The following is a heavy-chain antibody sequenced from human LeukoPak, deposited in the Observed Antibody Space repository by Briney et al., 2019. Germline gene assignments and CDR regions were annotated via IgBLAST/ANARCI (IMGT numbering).Heavy chain of an antibody. CDR1: GGSISSGGYY. Sequence: PSQTLSLTCTVSGGSISSGGYYWSWIRQHPGKGLEWIGYIYYSGSTYYNPSLKSRVTISVDTSKNQFSLKLSSVTAADTAVYYCSLSRYYDILTGDPGAFDIWGQGTMVTVSS. D-gene: IGHD3-9*01. V-gene: IGHV4-31*03. J-gene: IGHJ3*02. CDR2: IYYSGST. CDR3: SLSRYYDILTGDPGAFDI.